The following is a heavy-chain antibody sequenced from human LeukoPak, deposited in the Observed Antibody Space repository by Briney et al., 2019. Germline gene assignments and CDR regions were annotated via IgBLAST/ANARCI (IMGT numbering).Heavy chain of an antibody. CDR2: ISYDGANK. V-gene: IGHV3-30*04. J-gene: IGHJ4*02. CDR1: GFTLSSYA. Sequence: GRSLRLSCAASGFTLSSYAMHWVRQAPGKGLEWVAVISYDGANKYYADSVKGRFTISRDISKNTLYLQMNSLRGEDTAVYYCARGRWGRERGTGYYSYWGQGTLVTVSS. D-gene: IGHD3/OR15-3a*01. CDR3: ARGRWGRERGTGYYSY.